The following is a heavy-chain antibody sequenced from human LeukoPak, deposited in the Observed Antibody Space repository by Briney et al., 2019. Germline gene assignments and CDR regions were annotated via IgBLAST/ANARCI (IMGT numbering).Heavy chain of an antibody. CDR2: ITSSSMYI. CDR1: GFTFSNYN. Sequence: PGGSLRLSCAASGFTFSNYNMNLVRQTPGEGLGWVSSITSSSMYIYYADSVKGRFTISRDNAKNSLYLQMNSLRAEDTAVYYCAELGITMIGGVWGKGTTVTISS. J-gene: IGHJ6*04. CDR3: AELGITMIGGV. D-gene: IGHD3-10*02. V-gene: IGHV3-21*01.